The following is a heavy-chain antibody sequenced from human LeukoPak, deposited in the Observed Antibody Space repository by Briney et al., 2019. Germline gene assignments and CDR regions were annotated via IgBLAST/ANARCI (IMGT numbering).Heavy chain of an antibody. V-gene: IGHV3-7*01. J-gene: IGHJ3*02. CDR1: GFTFSYYW. D-gene: IGHD1-1*01. CDR2: IKQDGSDK. Sequence: GGSLRLSCAASGFTFSYYWMSWVRQAPGKGLEWAANIKQDGSDKYYVDSVKGRFTVSRDNAKNSLYLQMNSLSAEDTAMYYCTRDLTNWNDATFDIWGQGTMVTVSS. CDR3: TRDLTNWNDATFDI.